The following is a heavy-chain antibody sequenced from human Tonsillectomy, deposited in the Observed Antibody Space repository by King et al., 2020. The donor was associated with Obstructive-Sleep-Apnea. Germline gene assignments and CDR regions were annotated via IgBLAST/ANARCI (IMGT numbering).Heavy chain of an antibody. CDR3: ARTANYWYYFDY. Sequence: QLQESGPGLVKTSETLSLTCTVSGGSISSYYWSWIRQPPGKGLEWIGYIYYSGSINYNFFLKSRLTISVDTSKNQFSLKLSSVTAADTAVYYCARTANYWYYFDYWGQGTLVTVSS. CDR1: GGSISSYY. CDR2: IYYSGSI. D-gene: IGHD5-24*01. J-gene: IGHJ4*02. V-gene: IGHV4-59*08.